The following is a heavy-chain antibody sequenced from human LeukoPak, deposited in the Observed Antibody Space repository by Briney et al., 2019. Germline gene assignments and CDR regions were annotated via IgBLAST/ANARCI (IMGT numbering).Heavy chain of an antibody. CDR1: GYSFTCYW. V-gene: IGHV5-51*01. J-gene: IGHJ4*02. D-gene: IGHD3-10*01. CDR3: ARGFGEFRFDY. CDR2: IYPDDSDT. Sequence: GESLKTSFKGPGYSFTCYWIGWVRPMPGKGLEWMGIIYPDDSDTSYSPSFQGQVTISADKSISTAYLQWSILKASDTAMYYCARGFGEFRFDYWGQGTLVTVSS.